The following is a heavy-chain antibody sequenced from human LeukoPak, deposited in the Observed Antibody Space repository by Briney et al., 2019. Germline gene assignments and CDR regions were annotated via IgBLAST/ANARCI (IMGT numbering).Heavy chain of an antibody. V-gene: IGHV3-23*01. CDR1: GFSFSSYA. CDR2: ITDSGGST. D-gene: IGHD6-6*01. CDR3: AKGSSSSRPYYFDY. J-gene: IGHJ4*02. Sequence: GGSLRLSCAASGFSFSSYAMSWVRQAPGKGLEWVSAITDSGGSTYHADSVEGRFTISRDNSKNTLFLQMNSLRVEDTAVYYCAKGSSSSRPYYFDYWGQGTLVTVSS.